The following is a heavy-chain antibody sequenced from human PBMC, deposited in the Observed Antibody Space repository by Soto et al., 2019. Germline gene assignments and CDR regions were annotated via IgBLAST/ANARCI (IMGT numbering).Heavy chain of an antibody. D-gene: IGHD5-18*01. V-gene: IGHV1-2*04. J-gene: IGHJ6*02. Sequence: ASVMVSCKASGYTFTGYNMHWLRQARGQGLEWMGWINPNSGGTNYEQKFQGWVTMTRDTSISTAYMELSRLRSDDTAVYYCARDQMDTAMVTVGYYYYGMDVWGQGTTVTVSS. CDR1: GYTFTGYN. CDR2: INPNSGGT. CDR3: ARDQMDTAMVTVGYYYYGMDV.